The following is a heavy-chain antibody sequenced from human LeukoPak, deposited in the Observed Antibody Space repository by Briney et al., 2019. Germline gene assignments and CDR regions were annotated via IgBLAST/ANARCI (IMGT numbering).Heavy chain of an antibody. J-gene: IGHJ4*02. D-gene: IGHD3-16*01. CDR3: VRVWDY. Sequence: GGSLRLSCAASGFTFSSYGMNWVRQVPGKGLEWVAVIWFDGSNKYYGDSVKGRFTISRDNSKNTLYLQMNSLRAEDTAVYYCVRVWDYWGQGTLVTVSS. CDR2: IWFDGSNK. CDR1: GFTFSSYG. V-gene: IGHV3-33*01.